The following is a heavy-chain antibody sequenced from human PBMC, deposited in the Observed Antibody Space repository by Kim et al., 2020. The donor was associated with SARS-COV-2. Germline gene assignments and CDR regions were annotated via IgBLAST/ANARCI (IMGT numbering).Heavy chain of an antibody. J-gene: IGHJ6*02. Sequence: SETLSLTCAVYGGSFSGYYWSWIRQPPGKGLEWIGEINHSGSTNYNPSLKSRVTISVDTSKNQFSLKLGSVTAADTAVYYCARGPRRSRRYCSSTSCYRTATPTLQGNYYGMDVWGQGTTVTVSS. D-gene: IGHD2-2*01. CDR1: GGSFSGYY. CDR3: ARGPRRSRRYCSSTSCYRTATPTLQGNYYGMDV. CDR2: INHSGST. V-gene: IGHV4-34*01.